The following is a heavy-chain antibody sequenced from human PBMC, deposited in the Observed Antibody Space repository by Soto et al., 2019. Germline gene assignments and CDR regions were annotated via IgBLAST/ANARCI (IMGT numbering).Heavy chain of an antibody. D-gene: IGHD3-3*01. V-gene: IGHV3-30-3*01. CDR2: ISYDGSNK. Sequence: QVQLVASGGGVVQPGRSLRLSCAASGFTFSSYAMHWVRQAPGKGLEWVAVISYDGSNKYYADSVKGRFTISRDNSKNTLYLQMNSLRAEDTAVYYCARGYDFGRFDYWGQGTLVTVSS. CDR1: GFTFSSYA. CDR3: ARGYDFGRFDY. J-gene: IGHJ4*02.